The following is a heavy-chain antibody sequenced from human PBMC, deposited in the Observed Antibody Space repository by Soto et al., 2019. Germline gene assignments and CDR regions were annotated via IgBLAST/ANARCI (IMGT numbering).Heavy chain of an antibody. D-gene: IGHD6-19*01. V-gene: IGHV4-34*01. CDR3: ASRPAGYSDGWYNN. CDR2: INRRGDT. Sequence: QVQLQQWGAGLLKPSETLSLTCAVYGGSFSDYYWTWIRQPPGKGLEWIGEINRRGDTNYNPSLKSRVTISADTSKNQFSLKLTSVTAADTAVYYCASRPAGYSDGWYNNWGQGTLVTVSS. J-gene: IGHJ1*01. CDR1: GGSFSDYY.